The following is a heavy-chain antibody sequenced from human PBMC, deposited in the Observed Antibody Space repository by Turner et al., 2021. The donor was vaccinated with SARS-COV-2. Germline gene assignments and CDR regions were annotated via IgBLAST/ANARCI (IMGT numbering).Heavy chain of an antibody. CDR1: GYTFTSYY. J-gene: IGHJ4*02. CDR2: INPSGVIT. CDR3: ARSGGGFDY. D-gene: IGHD2-15*01. V-gene: IGHV1-46*01. Sequence: QVQPVQSGAEVKKPGASVKDSCKASGYTFTSYYMHWVRQAPGQGLEWMGIINPSGVITSYAQKFQGRVTMTRDTSTSTVYMELSSLRSEDTAVYYCARSGGGFDYWGQGTLVTVSS.